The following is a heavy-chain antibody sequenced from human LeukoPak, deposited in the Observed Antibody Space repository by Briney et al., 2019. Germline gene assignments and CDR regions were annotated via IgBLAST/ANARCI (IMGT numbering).Heavy chain of an antibody. D-gene: IGHD2-2*01. CDR3: ARLDCSSTSCYYAFDI. CDR1: GGSISSYY. V-gene: IGHV4-59*08. Sequence: SETLSLTCTVSGGSISSYYWSWIRQPPGKGLEWIVYIYYSGSTNYNPSLKSRVTISVDTSKNQFSLKLSSVTAADTAVYYCARLDCSSTSCYYAFDIWGQGTMVTVSS. J-gene: IGHJ3*02. CDR2: IYYSGST.